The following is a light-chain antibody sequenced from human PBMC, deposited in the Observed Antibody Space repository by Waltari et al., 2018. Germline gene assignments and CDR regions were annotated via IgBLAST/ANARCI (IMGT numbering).Light chain of an antibody. J-gene: IGKJ1*01. Sequence: AIRVTQSPSSLSASTGDSVTITCRASQDIRTYSGWYQQKPGKAPKLLLYAVSTLQSGVPSRFSGSGSGTDFALHIQNLQSEDFATYFCQQYYAFPRTFGQGTRVEV. CDR1: QDIRTY. V-gene: IGKV1-8*01. CDR2: AVS. CDR3: QQYYAFPRT.